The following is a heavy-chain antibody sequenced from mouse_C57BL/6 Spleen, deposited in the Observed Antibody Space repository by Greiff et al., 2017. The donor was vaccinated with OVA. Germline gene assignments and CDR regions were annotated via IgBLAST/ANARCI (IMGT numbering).Heavy chain of an antibody. CDR1: GYTFTSYW. Sequence: QVQLKQPGAELVMPGASVKLSCKASGYTFTSYWMHWVKQRPGQGLEWIGEIDPSDSYTNYNQKFKGKSTLTVDKSSSTAYMQLISLTSEDSAVYYCARLDSPKAMDYWGQGTSVTVSS. CDR2: IDPSDSYT. CDR3: ARLDSPKAMDY. D-gene: IGHD3-2*01. J-gene: IGHJ4*01. V-gene: IGHV1-69*01.